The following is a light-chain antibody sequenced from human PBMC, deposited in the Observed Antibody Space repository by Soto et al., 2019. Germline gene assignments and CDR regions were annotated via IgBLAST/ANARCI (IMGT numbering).Light chain of an antibody. CDR2: EVS. CDR1: SNDFGGYNY. V-gene: IGLV2-8*01. Sequence: QSVLTQPPSASGSPGQSVTISCTGTSNDFGGYNYVSWYQQHPGKAPKLIIFEVSERPSGVPDRFSGSKSGSTASLTVSGLHAEDEADYYCSSSGGSNYVFGTGTKVTVL. CDR3: SSSGGSNYV. J-gene: IGLJ1*01.